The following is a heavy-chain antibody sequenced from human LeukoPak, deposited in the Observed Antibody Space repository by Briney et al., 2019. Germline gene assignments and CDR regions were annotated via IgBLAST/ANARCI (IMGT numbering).Heavy chain of an antibody. D-gene: IGHD3-3*01. Sequence: SETLSLTCAVYGGSFSGYYWSRIRQPPGKGLEWIGEINHSGSTNYNPSLKSRVTISVDTSKNQFSLKLSSVTAADTAVYYCARSIRFLEWLPHYFDYWGQGTLVTVSS. J-gene: IGHJ4*02. V-gene: IGHV4-34*01. CDR3: ARSIRFLEWLPHYFDY. CDR1: GGSFSGYY. CDR2: INHSGST.